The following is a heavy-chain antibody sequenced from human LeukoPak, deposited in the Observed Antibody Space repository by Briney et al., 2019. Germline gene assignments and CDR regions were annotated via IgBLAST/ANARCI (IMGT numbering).Heavy chain of an antibody. CDR3: ARGPMVRGVISYYYYYMDV. J-gene: IGHJ6*03. CDR2: IYYSGST. CDR1: GGSISSSSYY. V-gene: IGHV4-39*07. D-gene: IGHD3-10*01. Sequence: SETLSLTCTVSGGSISSSSYYWGWIRQPPGKGLEWIGSIYYSGSTYYNPSLKSRVTISVDTSKNQFSLKLSSVTAADTAVYYCARGPMVRGVISYYYYYMDVWGKGTTVTVSS.